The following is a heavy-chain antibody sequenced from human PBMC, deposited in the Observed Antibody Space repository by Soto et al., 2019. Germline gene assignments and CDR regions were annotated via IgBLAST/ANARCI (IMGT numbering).Heavy chain of an antibody. CDR1: GYTFTSYA. J-gene: IGHJ4*02. V-gene: IGHV1-3*05. CDR2: INAGNGNT. CDR3: ARDPDYGDYGTSPADDY. Sequence: QVQLVQSGAEEKKPGASVKVSCKASGYTFTSYAMHWVRQAPGQRLEWMGWINAGNGNTKYSQKFQGRVTITRDTSARTAYMELCRLRSEDTAVYYCARDPDYGDYGTSPADDYWGQGTLVTVSS. D-gene: IGHD4-17*01.